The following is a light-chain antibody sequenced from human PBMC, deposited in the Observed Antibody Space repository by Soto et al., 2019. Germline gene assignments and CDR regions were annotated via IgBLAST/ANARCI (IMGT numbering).Light chain of an antibody. CDR3: QQYNNWPPIT. V-gene: IGKV3-15*01. CDR1: QSVSSN. J-gene: IGKJ5*01. Sequence: EVVLTQSPATLSFSPGERATLSCRASQSVSSNLAWYQQKPGQAPRLLIYGASTRATGIPARFSGSGSGTEFTLTISSLQSEDSAVYYCQQYNNWPPITFGQGTRLEIK. CDR2: GAS.